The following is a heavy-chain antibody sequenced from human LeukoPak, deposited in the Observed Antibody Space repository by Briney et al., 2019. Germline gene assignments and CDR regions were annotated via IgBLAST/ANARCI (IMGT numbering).Heavy chain of an antibody. CDR1: GFTFSSYA. CDR3: AKGGV. V-gene: IGHV3-23*01. J-gene: IGHJ6*02. CDR2: IGNSGDRT. Sequence: GGSLRLSCAASGFTFSSYAMSWVRQAPGKGPEWVPGIGNSGDRTFYADSVKSRFTISRDNSKNTLYLQMNSLRVEDTALYYCAKGGVWGQGIAVTVSS.